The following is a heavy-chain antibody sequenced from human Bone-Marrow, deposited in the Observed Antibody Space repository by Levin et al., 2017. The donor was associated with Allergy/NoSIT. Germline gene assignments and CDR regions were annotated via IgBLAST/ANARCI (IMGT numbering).Heavy chain of an antibody. CDR3: ARVGGSNWNFGFLDS. V-gene: IGHV3-30-3*01. J-gene: IGHJ4*02. Sequence: PGGSLRLSCAASGFTFSNHSLHWVRLAPGKGLQWVALVSRDGASQYYGDSVRGRFTISRDNSQNIVYLQMNSLKPDDTAVYYCARVGGSNWNFGFLDSWGPGVLVTVSS. CDR2: VSRDGASQ. CDR1: GFTFSNHS. D-gene: IGHD1-7*01.